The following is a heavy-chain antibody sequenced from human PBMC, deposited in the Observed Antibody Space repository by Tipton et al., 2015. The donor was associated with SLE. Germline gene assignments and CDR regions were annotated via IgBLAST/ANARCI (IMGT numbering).Heavy chain of an antibody. CDR2: IYYSGST. D-gene: IGHD1-1*01. Sequence: TLSLTCTVSGGSISSSSYYWGWIRQPPGKGLEWLGSIYYSGSTYYNPSLKSRVTISVDTSKNQFSLSLSSVTAADTAVYYCARQPGTSMDDNWFDPWGQGTLVTVSS. V-gene: IGHV4-39*01. CDR3: ARQPGTSMDDNWFDP. J-gene: IGHJ5*02. CDR1: GGSISSSSYY.